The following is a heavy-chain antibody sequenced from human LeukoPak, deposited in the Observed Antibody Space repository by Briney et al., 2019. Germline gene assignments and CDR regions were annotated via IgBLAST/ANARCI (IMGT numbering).Heavy chain of an antibody. Sequence: GASVKVSCKASGYTFTSYYMHWVRRAPGQGLEWMGIINPSGGSTSYAQKFQGRVTMTRDTSTSTVYMELSSLRSEDTAVYYCARGPLEVVVITVSDPSDAFDIWGQGTMVTVSS. J-gene: IGHJ3*02. CDR3: ARGPLEVVVITVSDPSDAFDI. CDR2: INPSGGST. D-gene: IGHD3-22*01. V-gene: IGHV1-46*01. CDR1: GYTFTSYY.